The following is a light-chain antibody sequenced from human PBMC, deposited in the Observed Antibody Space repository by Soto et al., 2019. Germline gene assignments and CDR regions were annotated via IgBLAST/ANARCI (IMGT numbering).Light chain of an antibody. V-gene: IGLV2-23*01. CDR3: CSYAGSSTYV. CDR2: EGN. Sequence: QSALTQAASVSGSPGQSITISCTGTNSNVGTYNLVSWYQQYPGKAPKLMIYEGNKRPSGVSNRFSGYKSGNTASLTISGLQAEGEADYYCCSYAGSSTYVFGSGTKLTVL. J-gene: IGLJ1*01. CDR1: NSNVGTYNL.